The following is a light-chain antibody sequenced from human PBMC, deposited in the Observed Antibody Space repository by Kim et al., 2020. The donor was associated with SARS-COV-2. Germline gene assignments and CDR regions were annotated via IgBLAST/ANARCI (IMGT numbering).Light chain of an antibody. CDR3: QQYNDYSRT. CDR1: QSISTW. V-gene: IGKV1-5*03. J-gene: IGKJ1*01. Sequence: ASVGDTVTITCRASQSISTWLAWYQQKPGEAPKLVIYKASTLQSGVPSRFSGSGSGTEFTLTISSLQPDDFATYYCQQYNDYSRTFGQGTKVDIK. CDR2: KAS.